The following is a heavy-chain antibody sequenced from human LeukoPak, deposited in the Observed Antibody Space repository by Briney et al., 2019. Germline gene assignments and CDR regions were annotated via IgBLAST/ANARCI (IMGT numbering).Heavy chain of an antibody. CDR1: RFSFSNYG. J-gene: IGHJ4*02. CDR2: ISYDGSNK. D-gene: IGHD4-23*01. Sequence: GGSLRLSCAASRFSFSNYGMSWIRQAPGKGLEWVAIISYDGSNKFYADSVKGRFTISRDNSKNTLYLQMNSLRPEDTAVYYCVRDSDYGGNSKFDYWGQGTLVTVSS. V-gene: IGHV3-30*03. CDR3: VRDSDYGGNSKFDY.